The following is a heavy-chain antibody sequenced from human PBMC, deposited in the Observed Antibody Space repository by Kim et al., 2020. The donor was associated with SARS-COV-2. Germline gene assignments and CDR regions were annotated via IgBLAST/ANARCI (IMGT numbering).Heavy chain of an antibody. J-gene: IGHJ4*02. V-gene: IGHV3-53*04. Sequence: AASVKGRFTISRHNSKNTLYLQMNSLRAEDTAVYYCARDLRTAAGHLFDYWGQGTLVTVSS. D-gene: IGHD6-13*01. CDR3: ARDLRTAAGHLFDY.